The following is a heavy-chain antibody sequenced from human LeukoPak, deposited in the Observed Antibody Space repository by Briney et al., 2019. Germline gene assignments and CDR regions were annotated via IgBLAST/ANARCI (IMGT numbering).Heavy chain of an antibody. CDR2: IRSTANGYAT. CDR3: TRDIVVVPLVMGWFDP. Sequence: PGGSLRLSCAASGFTFSGSALHWVRQASGKGLEWVGRIRSTANGYATAYAASVKGRFTISRDDSKNTAYLQMDSLKTEDTAVYYCTRDIVVVPLVMGWFDPWGQGTLVTVSS. J-gene: IGHJ5*02. V-gene: IGHV3-73*01. D-gene: IGHD2-2*01. CDR1: GFTFSGSA.